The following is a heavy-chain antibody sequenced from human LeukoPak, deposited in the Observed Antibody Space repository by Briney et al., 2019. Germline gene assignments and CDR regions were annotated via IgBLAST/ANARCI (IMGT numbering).Heavy chain of an antibody. CDR2: ISGSAGYT. V-gene: IGHV3-23*01. D-gene: IGHD1-26*01. J-gene: IGHJ4*02. CDR1: GFTFSNYA. Sequence: GESLRLSCAASGFTFSNYAMSWVRQAPGQGLEWVSAISGSAGYTYYADSVKGRFSISRDNSKNTLYLQLNSLRAEDTAVYYCAKELLYSGSYYSFDYWGQGTLVTVSS. CDR3: AKELLYSGSYYSFDY.